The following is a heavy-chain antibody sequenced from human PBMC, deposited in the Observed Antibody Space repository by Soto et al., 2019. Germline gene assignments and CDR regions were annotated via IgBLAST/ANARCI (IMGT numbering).Heavy chain of an antibody. CDR3: AREEVVGAIDY. CDR2: IYYSGST. Sequence: SETLSLTCTVSGGSISSYYWSWIRQPPGKGLGWIGYIYYSGSTNYNPSLKSRVTISVDTSKNQFSLKLSSVTAADTAVYYCAREEVVGAIDYWGQGTLVTVSS. CDR1: GGSISSYY. J-gene: IGHJ4*02. D-gene: IGHD1-26*01. V-gene: IGHV4-59*01.